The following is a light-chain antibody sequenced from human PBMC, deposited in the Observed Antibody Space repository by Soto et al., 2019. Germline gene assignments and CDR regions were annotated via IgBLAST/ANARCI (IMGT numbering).Light chain of an antibody. CDR1: QSLSTTD. CDR2: GTS. Sequence: EIVLTQSPGTLSLSPGKRATLSCRASQSLSTTDLVWYQHKSGQPPRLVIHGTSSTASGIPARFSGSGSGTDFTLPISRLEPEDSAVYYCQQYGSLPYTFGRGTRLEI. V-gene: IGKV3-20*01. J-gene: IGKJ5*01. CDR3: QQYGSLPYT.